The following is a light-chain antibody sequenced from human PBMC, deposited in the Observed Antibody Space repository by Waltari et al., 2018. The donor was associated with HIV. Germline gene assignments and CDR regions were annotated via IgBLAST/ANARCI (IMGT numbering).Light chain of an antibody. CDR3: VSYDSRLDERL. J-gene: IGLJ3*02. Sequence: QSVLTQPPSVSGTPGQTVTISCSGSTSNIETDALYCYQQLPGTAPKLLIYRNYKRPSGVSDRFSCSKSGASASLVISGLRSEDEAHYYCVSYDSRLDERLFGGGTKLTVL. CDR2: RNY. V-gene: IGLV1-47*01. CDR1: TSNIETDA.